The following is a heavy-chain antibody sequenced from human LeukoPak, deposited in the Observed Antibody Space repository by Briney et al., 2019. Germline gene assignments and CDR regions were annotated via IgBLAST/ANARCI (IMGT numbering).Heavy chain of an antibody. CDR3: ARGAYSSSWNCEH. J-gene: IGHJ1*01. CDR2: ITSSGSYI. V-gene: IGHV3-21*01. Sequence: PGGSLRLSCAASGFTFSSYTMSWVRQAPGKGLEWVSSITSSGSYIYYADSVKGRFTISRDNAKNSLYLQMNSLRVEDTAVYYCARGAYSSSWNCEHWGRGTLVTVSS. D-gene: IGHD6-13*01. CDR1: GFTFSSYT.